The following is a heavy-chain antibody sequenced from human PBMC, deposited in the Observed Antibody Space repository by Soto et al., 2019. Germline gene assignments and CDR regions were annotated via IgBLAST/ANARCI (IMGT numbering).Heavy chain of an antibody. CDR2: MNPNSGNT. CDR1: GYTFTSYD. CDR3: ARGWILTGYYLIDY. V-gene: IGHV1-8*01. Sequence: ASVKVSCKASGYTFTSYDINWVRQATGQGLEWMGWMNPNSGNTGYAQKFKGRVTMTRNTSISTAYMELSSLRSEDTAVYYCARGWILTGYYLIDYWGQGTLVTVSS. J-gene: IGHJ4*02. D-gene: IGHD3-9*01.